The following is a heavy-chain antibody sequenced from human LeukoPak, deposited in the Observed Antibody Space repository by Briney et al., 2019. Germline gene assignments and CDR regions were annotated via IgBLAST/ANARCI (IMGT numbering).Heavy chain of an antibody. CDR2: IYSGSST. J-gene: IGHJ4*02. V-gene: IGHV3-66*01. D-gene: IGHD6-19*01. CDR1: GFTVSNNY. CDR3: ARSGSSGSLDY. Sequence: GGPLRLSCAASGFTVSNNYMSWVRQAAGKGLEWVSLIYSGSSTHYADSVKGRFIISRDNSKNTLYLQMNSLRAEDTAVYYCARSGSSGSLDYWGQGTLVTVSS.